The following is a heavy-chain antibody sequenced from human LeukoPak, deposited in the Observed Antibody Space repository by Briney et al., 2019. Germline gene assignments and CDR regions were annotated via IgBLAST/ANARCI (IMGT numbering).Heavy chain of an antibody. Sequence: GGSLRLSCAASRFTFSNYWVSWVRQAPGKGLEWVANIKQDGSEKYYVDSVKGRFTISRDNAKNSLYLQMNSLRAEDTAVYYCAREAAVAAVGDYWGQGTLVTVSS. CDR3: AREAAVAAVGDY. CDR2: IKQDGSEK. V-gene: IGHV3-7*01. J-gene: IGHJ4*02. D-gene: IGHD6-19*01. CDR1: RFTFSNYW.